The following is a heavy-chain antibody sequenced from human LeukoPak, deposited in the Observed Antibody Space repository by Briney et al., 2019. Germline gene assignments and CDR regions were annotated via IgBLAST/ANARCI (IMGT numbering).Heavy chain of an antibody. Sequence: PSETLSLTCAVYGGSFSGYYWSWIRQPPGEGLEWIGEINHSGSTNYNPSLKSRVTISVDTSKNQFSLKLSSVTAADTAVYYCARGSRGYSYGNYYYYMDVWGKGTTVTVSS. J-gene: IGHJ6*03. CDR3: ARGSRGYSYGNYYYYMDV. D-gene: IGHD5-18*01. CDR2: INHSGST. V-gene: IGHV4-34*01. CDR1: GGSFSGYY.